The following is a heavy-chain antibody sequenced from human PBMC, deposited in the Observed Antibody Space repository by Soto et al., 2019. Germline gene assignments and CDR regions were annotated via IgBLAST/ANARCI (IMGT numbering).Heavy chain of an antibody. V-gene: IGHV3-30*04. J-gene: IGHJ4*02. Sequence: GGSLRLSYPPSGFNCSCHAMPWDRQAPGKGLEWVAVISYDGSNKYYADSVKGRFTISRDNSKNTLYLQMNSLRAEDTAVYYCAKGPHDYYFDYWGQGTLVTVSS. CDR3: AKGPHDYYFDY. CDR2: ISYDGSNK. D-gene: IGHD2-21*02. CDR1: GFNCSCHA.